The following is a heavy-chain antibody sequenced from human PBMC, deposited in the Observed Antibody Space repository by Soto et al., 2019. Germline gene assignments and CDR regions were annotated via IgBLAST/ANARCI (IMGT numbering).Heavy chain of an antibody. J-gene: IGHJ5*02. D-gene: IGHD3-10*01. CDR3: AKQTPGYYYGSGSYYNLPRWFDP. CDR2: IIPIFGTA. Sequence: SVKVSCKASGGTFSSYAISWVRQAPGQGLEWMGGIIPIFGTANYAQKFQGRVTITADESTSTAYMELSSLRSEDTAVYYCAKQTPGYYYGSGSYYNLPRWFDPWGQGTLVTVS. V-gene: IGHV1-69*13. CDR1: GGTFSSYA.